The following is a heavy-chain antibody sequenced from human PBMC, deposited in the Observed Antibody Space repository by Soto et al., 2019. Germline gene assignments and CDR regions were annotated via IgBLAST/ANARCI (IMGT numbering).Heavy chain of an antibody. CDR2: ITWNSGSI. CDR1: GFTFHDYA. Sequence: EVQLVESGGGLVQPGRSLKLSCAASGFTFHDYAMHWVRQGQGKGLEWVSGITWNSGSIDYADSVKGRFTISRDNAKNSLYLQMNSLRPDDTALYYCAKDIREYSSGWTHFDYWGHGTLVTVSS. V-gene: IGHV3-9*01. J-gene: IGHJ4*01. D-gene: IGHD6-19*01. CDR3: AKDIREYSSGWTHFDY.